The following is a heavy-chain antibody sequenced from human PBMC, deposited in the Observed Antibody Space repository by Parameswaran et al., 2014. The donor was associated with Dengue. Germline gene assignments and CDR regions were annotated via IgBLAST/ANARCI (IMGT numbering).Heavy chain of an antibody. D-gene: IGHD4-23*01. V-gene: IGHV1-46*01. CDR2: INPSGGST. Sequence: WVRQAPGQGLEWMGIINPSGGSTSYAQKFQGRVTMTRDTSTSTVYMELSSLRSEDTAVYYCARDNGGTAGYWGQGTLVTVSS. CDR3: ARDNGGTAGY. J-gene: IGHJ4*02.